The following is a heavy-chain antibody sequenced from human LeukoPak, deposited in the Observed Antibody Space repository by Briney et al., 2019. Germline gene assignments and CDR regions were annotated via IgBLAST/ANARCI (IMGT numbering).Heavy chain of an antibody. D-gene: IGHD3-22*01. V-gene: IGHV3-23*01. J-gene: IGHJ1*01. CDR2: ISGSGGST. CDR3: AKGITMIVVVTEYFQH. CDR1: GFSFNSYA. Sequence: PGGSLRLSCAGSGFSFNSYAMSWVRQTPGKGLEWVSGISGSGGSTYYADSVTGRFTISGDNSKNTLYLQMDSLRPEDTAVYYCAKGITMIVVVTEYFQHWGQGTLVTVSS.